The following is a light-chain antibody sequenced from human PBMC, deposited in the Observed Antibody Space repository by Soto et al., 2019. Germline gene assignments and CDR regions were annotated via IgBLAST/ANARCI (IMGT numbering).Light chain of an antibody. J-gene: IGKJ1*01. V-gene: IGKV3-15*01. Sequence: ILMTQSPSTLAVSPGERATLSCRASQSVSSNLAWYQQKPGQAPRLLIYGASTRATAIPARFSGSGSGTEFTLTISSLQSEDFEVYYCQQYNNWPVTFGQGTKVDIK. CDR3: QQYNNWPVT. CDR1: QSVSSN. CDR2: GAS.